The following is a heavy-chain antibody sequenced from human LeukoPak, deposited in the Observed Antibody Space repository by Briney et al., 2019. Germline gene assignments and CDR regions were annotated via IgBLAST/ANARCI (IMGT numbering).Heavy chain of an antibody. CDR2: IYYSGST. V-gene: IGHV4-31*03. Sequence: PSETLSLTCTVSGGSISSGGYYWSWIRQHPGKGLEWIGYIYYSGSTYYNPSLKSRVTISVDTSKNQFSLKLSSVTAADTAVYYCARENDSSGWSRPAFDYWGQGTLVTVSS. D-gene: IGHD3-22*01. J-gene: IGHJ4*02. CDR1: GGSISSGGYY. CDR3: ARENDSSGWSRPAFDY.